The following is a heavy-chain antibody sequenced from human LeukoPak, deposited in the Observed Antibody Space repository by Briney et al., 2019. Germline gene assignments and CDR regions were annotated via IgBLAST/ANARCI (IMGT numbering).Heavy chain of an antibody. Sequence: GGSLRLSCAASGFTFSSYGMSWVRQAPGKGLEWVSVISGSGVNTYYADSVKGRFTISRDNSKNTLFLQMNSLRAEDTAVYYCALQRTLWQQLLDYWGQGTLVTVSS. V-gene: IGHV3-23*01. CDR3: ALQRTLWQQLLDY. CDR2: ISGSGVNT. CDR1: GFTFSSYG. D-gene: IGHD6-13*01. J-gene: IGHJ4*02.